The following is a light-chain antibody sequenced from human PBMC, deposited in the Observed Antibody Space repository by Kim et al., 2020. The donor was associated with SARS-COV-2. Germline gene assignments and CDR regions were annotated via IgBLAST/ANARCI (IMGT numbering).Light chain of an antibody. J-gene: IGLJ2*01. Sequence: SYELTQPLSVSVALGQTARITCEGNNIGSKNVHWYQQMPGQGPILVIYRDTMRPSGVPEAFSGSNSGNTATLTITRAQAGDEADYYCQVWDGTTVVFGGGTQLTVL. CDR1: NIGSKN. V-gene: IGLV3-9*01. CDR2: RDT. CDR3: QVWDGTTVV.